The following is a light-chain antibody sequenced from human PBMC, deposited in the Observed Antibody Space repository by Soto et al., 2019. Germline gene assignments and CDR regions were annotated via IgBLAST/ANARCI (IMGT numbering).Light chain of an antibody. J-gene: IGKJ4*01. V-gene: IGKV1-33*01. CDR1: QDIKKY. CDR3: QQYDDVPIT. CDR2: EVS. Sequence: DIRMGQSPSSLSASVGDRVTITCQASQDIKKYLNWYQQKPGKAPRLLIFEVSDLQKGVPSRFSGSGSGTDFTFTISSLQPEDNATYYCQQYDDVPITFGGGTKVDI.